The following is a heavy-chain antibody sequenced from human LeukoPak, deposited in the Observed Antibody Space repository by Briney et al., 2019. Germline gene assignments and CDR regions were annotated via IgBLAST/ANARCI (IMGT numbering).Heavy chain of an antibody. CDR2: ISGSGGST. CDR1: GFTFSSYA. D-gene: IGHD6-19*01. CDR3: AKGSNREVAGTVFDY. V-gene: IGHV3-23*01. Sequence: GGSLRLSCAASGFTFSSYAMSWVRQAPGKGLEWVSAISGSGGSTYYADSVKGRFTISRDNSKNTLYLQMNSLRAEDTALYYCAKGSNREVAGTVFDYWGQGTLVTVSS. J-gene: IGHJ4*02.